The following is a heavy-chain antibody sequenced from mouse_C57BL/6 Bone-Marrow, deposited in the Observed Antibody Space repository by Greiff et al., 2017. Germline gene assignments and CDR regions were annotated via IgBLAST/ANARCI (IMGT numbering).Heavy chain of an antibody. CDR1: GYTFTSYW. D-gene: IGHD2-1*01. CDR2: IDPSDSYT. V-gene: IGHV1-69*01. J-gene: IGHJ2*01. Sequence: VQLQQPGAELVMPGASVKLSCKASGYTFTSYWMHWVKQRPGQGLEWIGEIDPSDSYTNYNQKFKGKSTLTVDKSSSTAYMQLSSLTSEDSAVYYCARGGLYGNLDYWGQGTTLTVSS. CDR3: ARGGLYGNLDY.